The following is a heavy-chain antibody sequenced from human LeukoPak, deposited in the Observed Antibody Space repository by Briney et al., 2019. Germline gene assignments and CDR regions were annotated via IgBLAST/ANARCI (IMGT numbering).Heavy chain of an antibody. CDR2: IYASGGA. CDR3: VRRHDY. CDR1: EFTFSSYS. V-gene: IGHV3-53*01. Sequence: GGSLRLSCAASEFTFSSYSMNWVRQAPGKGLEWISIIYASGGAYHAESVKGRFSAFRDTSKNTIFLQMNNLRAGDTAMYYCVRRHDYWGQGTLVTVSS. J-gene: IGHJ4*02.